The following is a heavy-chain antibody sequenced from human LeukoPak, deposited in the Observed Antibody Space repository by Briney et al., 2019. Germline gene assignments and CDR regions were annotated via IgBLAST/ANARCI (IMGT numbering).Heavy chain of an antibody. CDR2: IYPGDSDT. Sequence: GESLKISCKGSGYNFATNWIGWVRQMPGKGLEWMGIIYPGDSDTRYSPSFQGQVTISADNSISTAYLQWSSLKASDTATYYCARPQVVVLTTVAFDIWGQGTMVTVSS. V-gene: IGHV5-51*01. D-gene: IGHD4/OR15-4a*01. CDR3: ARPQVVVLTTVAFDI. CDR1: GYNFATNW. J-gene: IGHJ3*02.